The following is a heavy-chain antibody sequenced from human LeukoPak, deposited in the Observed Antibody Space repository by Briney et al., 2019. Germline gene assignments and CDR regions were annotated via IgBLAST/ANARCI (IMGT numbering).Heavy chain of an antibody. V-gene: IGHV3-30*03. Sequence: SGGSLRLSCAASGFTFSSFGMHWVRQAPGKGLEWVAVISYDGSNKYSADSVKGRFTISRDNSKNTLYLQMNSLRAEDTAVYYCATDHGFHCGAYFDYWGQGTLVTVSS. CDR1: GFTFSSFG. CDR2: ISYDGSNK. D-gene: IGHD4-17*01. J-gene: IGHJ4*02. CDR3: ATDHGFHCGAYFDY.